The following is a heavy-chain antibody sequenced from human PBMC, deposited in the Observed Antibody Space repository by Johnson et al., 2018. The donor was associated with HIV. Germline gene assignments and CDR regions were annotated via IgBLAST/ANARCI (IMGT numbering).Heavy chain of an antibody. CDR1: GFTFTSYG. V-gene: IGHV3-33*05. Sequence: QVQLVESGGGVVQPGGSLRLSCAASGFTFTSYGMYWVRQVPGKGLEWVAVISYDGSNKYYADSVKGRFTISRDNSKNTLYLQMNSLRAEDTAVYYCAKDGEYSSPGAFDIWGQGTMVTVSS. CDR2: ISYDGSNK. J-gene: IGHJ3*02. D-gene: IGHD6-6*01. CDR3: AKDGEYSSPGAFDI.